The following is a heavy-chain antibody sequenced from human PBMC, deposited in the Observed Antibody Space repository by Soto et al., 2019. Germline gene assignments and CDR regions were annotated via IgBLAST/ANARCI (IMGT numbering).Heavy chain of an antibody. J-gene: IGHJ5*02. V-gene: IGHV3-23*01. CDR1: GFTFSSYA. CDR2: ISGSGGST. Sequence: GGSLRLSCAASGFTFSSYAMSWVRQAPGKGLEWVSAISGSGGSTYYADSVKGRFTISRDNSKNTLYLQMNSLRAEATAVYYCAKGRYCSSTSCLPGNWFDPWGQGTLVTVSS. CDR3: AKGRYCSSTSCLPGNWFDP. D-gene: IGHD2-2*01.